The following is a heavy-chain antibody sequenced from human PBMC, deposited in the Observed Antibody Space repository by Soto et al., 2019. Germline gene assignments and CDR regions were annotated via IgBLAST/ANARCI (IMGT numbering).Heavy chain of an antibody. J-gene: IGHJ6*02. CDR2: IYYSGST. CDR3: ARAAAGYYYYGMDV. CDR1: GGSISSYY. Sequence: SETLSLTCTVSGGSISSYYWSWIRQPPGKGLEWIGYIYYSGSTNYNPSLKSRVTISVDTSKNQFSLKLSSVTAADTAVYYCARAAAGYYYYGMDVWGQGTTVTVSS. D-gene: IGHD6-13*01. V-gene: IGHV4-59*01.